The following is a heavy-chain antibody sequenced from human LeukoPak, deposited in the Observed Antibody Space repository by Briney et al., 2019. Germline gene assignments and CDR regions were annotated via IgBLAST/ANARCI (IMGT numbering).Heavy chain of an antibody. Sequence: GGSVSLLCTASRYPDSKYWVLCARRARGGAGESVSRINTEGTVTTYADSVKGRFTVSRENADNTMFLQMNSVRDEDTSVYYCATKQWLAPPPDSWGQGTPVTVSS. CDR2: INTEGTVT. J-gene: IGHJ4*02. CDR1: RYPDSKYW. V-gene: IGHV3-74*01. D-gene: IGHD6-19*01. CDR3: ATKQWLAPPPDS.